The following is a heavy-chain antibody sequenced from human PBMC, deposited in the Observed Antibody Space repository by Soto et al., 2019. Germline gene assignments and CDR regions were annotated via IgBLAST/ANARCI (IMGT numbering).Heavy chain of an antibody. Sequence: EAQLVESGGGLVQPGGSLRLSCAASGFTFSNYEMHWVRQAPGKGLEYVSGISNNGAHTDYAKSVKGRFTISRDNSENTLYIQMGSLRDEDMALYYCARRGYGSRWPNVYMDVWGKGTTVTVSS. V-gene: IGHV3-64*01. CDR1: GFTFSNYE. J-gene: IGHJ6*03. CDR3: ARRGYGSRWPNVYMDV. CDR2: ISNNGAHT. D-gene: IGHD6-13*01.